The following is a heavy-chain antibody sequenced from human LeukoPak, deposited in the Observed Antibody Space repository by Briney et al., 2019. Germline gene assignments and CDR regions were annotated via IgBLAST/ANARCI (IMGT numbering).Heavy chain of an antibody. CDR2: IYHSGST. Sequence: SETLSLTCAVSGGSISSGGYSWSWIRQPPGKGLEWIGYIYHSGSTYYNPSLKSRVTISVDRSKNQFSLKLSSVTAADTAVYYCARALGGNGYYFDYWGQGTLVTVSS. CDR3: ARALGGNGYYFDY. D-gene: IGHD4-23*01. J-gene: IGHJ4*02. V-gene: IGHV4-30-2*01. CDR1: GGSISSGGYS.